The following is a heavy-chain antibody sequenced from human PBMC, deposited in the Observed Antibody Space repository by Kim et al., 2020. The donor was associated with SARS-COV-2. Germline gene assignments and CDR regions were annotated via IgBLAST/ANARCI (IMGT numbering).Heavy chain of an antibody. Sequence: GGSLRLSCAASGFTFSSYSMNWVRQAPGKGLEWVSSISSSSSYIYYADSVMGRFIISRDNAKNSLYQQMNSLLAEDTAVYYCARDREGTYYDLLTGYYVFEYYYGMDVWGQGTTVTVSS. CDR1: GFTFSSYS. J-gene: IGHJ6*02. D-gene: IGHD3-9*01. CDR2: ISSSSSYI. V-gene: IGHV3-21*01. CDR3: ARDREGTYYDLLTGYYVFEYYYGMDV.